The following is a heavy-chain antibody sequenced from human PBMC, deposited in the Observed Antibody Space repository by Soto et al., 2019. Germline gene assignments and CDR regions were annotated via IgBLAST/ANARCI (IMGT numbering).Heavy chain of an antibody. V-gene: IGHV4-31*03. CDR2: IYYSGST. D-gene: IGHD3-3*02. CDR3: AREGGLSDYYYYGMDV. J-gene: IGHJ6*02. CDR1: GGSISSGGYY. Sequence: ASETLSLTCTVSGGSISSGGYYWSWIRQHPGKGLEWIGYIYYSGSTYYNPSLKSRVTISVDTSKNQFSLKLSSVTAADTAVYYCAREGGLSDYYYYGMDVWGQGTTVTVSS.